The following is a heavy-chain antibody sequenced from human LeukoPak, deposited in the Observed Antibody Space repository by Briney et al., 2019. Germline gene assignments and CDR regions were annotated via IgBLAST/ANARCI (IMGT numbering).Heavy chain of an antibody. J-gene: IGHJ4*02. D-gene: IGHD2-2*01. V-gene: IGHV4-4*07. CDR2: IYTSGST. Sequence: PSETLSLTCTVSGGSISSYYWSWIRQPAGKGLEWIGRIYTSGSTNYNPPLKSRVTMSVDTSKNQFSLKLSSVTAADTAVYYCARDLFPGKVPAAYSSGFDYWGQGTLVTVSS. CDR3: ARDLFPGKVPAAYSSGFDY. CDR1: GGSISSYY.